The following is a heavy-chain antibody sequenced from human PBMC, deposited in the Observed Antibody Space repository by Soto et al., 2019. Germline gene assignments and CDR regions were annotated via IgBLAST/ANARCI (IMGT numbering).Heavy chain of an antibody. D-gene: IGHD6-13*01. CDR3: ASQGPSLSSSWYFDY. Sequence: GESLKISCKGSGYSFTSYWIGWVRQMPGKGLEWMGIIYPGDSDTRYSPSFQGQVTISADKSISTAYLQWSSLKASDTAMYYCASQGPSLSSSWYFDYWGQGTQVTVSS. J-gene: IGHJ4*02. CDR2: IYPGDSDT. V-gene: IGHV5-51*01. CDR1: GYSFTSYW.